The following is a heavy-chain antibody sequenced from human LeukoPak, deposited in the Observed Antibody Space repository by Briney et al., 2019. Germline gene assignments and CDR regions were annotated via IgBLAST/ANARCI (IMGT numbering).Heavy chain of an antibody. D-gene: IGHD3-10*01. Sequence: PSQTLSLTCTVSGGSISSGGYYWSWIRQHPGKGLEWIGYIYCSGSTYYNPSLKSRVTISVDTSKNQFSLKLSSVTAADTAVYYCARADYGSGSRNFDYWGQGTLVTVSS. CDR2: IYCSGST. J-gene: IGHJ4*02. V-gene: IGHV4-31*03. CDR3: ARADYGSGSRNFDY. CDR1: GGSISSGGYY.